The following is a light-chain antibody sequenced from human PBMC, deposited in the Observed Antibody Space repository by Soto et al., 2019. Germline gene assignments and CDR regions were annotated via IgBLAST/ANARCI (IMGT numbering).Light chain of an antibody. CDR2: DVS. Sequence: QSALTQPASVSGSPGQSITISCTGTSSDVGGYNYVSWYQQHPGKAPKLMIYDVSNRPSGVSNRFSGSKSGNTASLTISGLHAEDEADYYCSSCTSSIAPLYVVVVGGTVLTV. J-gene: IGLJ2*01. CDR3: SSCTSSIAPLYVV. CDR1: SSDVGGYNY. V-gene: IGLV2-14*01.